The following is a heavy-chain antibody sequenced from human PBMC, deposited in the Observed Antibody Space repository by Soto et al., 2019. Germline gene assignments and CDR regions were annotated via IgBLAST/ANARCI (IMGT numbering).Heavy chain of an antibody. V-gene: IGHV3-30-3*01. CDR2: ISYDGSNK. Sequence: QPGGSLRLSCAASGFTFSSYAMHWVRQAPGKGLEWVAVISYDGSNKSYADSVKGRLTISRGNSENTLYLQMNSLRPEDTAVYYCARDPPENANYYYYYGMDVWRQRTTVTVSS. CDR3: ARDPPENANYYYYYGMDV. CDR1: GFTFSSYA. J-gene: IGHJ6*02.